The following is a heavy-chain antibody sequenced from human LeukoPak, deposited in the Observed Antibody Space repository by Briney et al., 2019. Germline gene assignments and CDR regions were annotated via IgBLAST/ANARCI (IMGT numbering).Heavy chain of an antibody. CDR1: GYTFTSYA. CDR3: ARGRTTVTTALAVNWFDP. V-gene: IGHV1-69*05. Sequence: ASVKVSCKASGYTFTSYAISWVRQAPGQGLEWMGGIIPILGTANYAQKFQGRVTITTDESTSTAYMELSSLRSEDTAVYYCARGRTTVTTALAVNWFDPWGQGTLVTVSS. D-gene: IGHD4-17*01. CDR2: IIPILGTA. J-gene: IGHJ5*02.